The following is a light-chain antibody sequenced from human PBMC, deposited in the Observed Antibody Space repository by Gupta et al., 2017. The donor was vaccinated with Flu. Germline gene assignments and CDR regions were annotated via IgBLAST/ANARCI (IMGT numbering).Light chain of an antibody. Sequence: GSLSSSPGERATLSCRASHRVNNNLLTWYQQKPGQAPRLLIYGASTMATSIPDRFSGSGSGTDFTLTISSLEPEDFAVYYCQQDCISVYTFGPGTKVEIK. CDR2: GAS. CDR3: QQDCISVYT. V-gene: IGKV3-20*01. CDR1: HRVNNNL. J-gene: IGKJ2*01.